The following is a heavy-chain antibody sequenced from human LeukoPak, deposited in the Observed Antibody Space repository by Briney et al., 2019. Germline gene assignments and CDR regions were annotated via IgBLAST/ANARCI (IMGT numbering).Heavy chain of an antibody. J-gene: IGHJ4*02. Sequence: SETLSLTCTVSGGSISSSSYYWGWIRQPPGKGLEWIGSIYYSGSTYYNPSLKSRVTISVDTSKNQFSLKLSSVTAADTAVYYCAHITGDDSIADYWGQGTLVTVSS. V-gene: IGHV4-39*01. CDR2: IYYSGST. CDR3: AHITGDDSIADY. CDR1: GGSISSSSYY. D-gene: IGHD7-27*01.